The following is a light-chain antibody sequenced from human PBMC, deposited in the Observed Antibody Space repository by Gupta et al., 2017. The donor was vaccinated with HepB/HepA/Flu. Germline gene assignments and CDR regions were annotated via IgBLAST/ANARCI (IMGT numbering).Light chain of an antibody. Sequence: QSVLTQPPSASGTPGQRVTISCSGSNSNIGDNAVNWYQHLPGTAPKLLIYSNIQRPSGVPDRFSGSKSGTSASLAISGLQSEDEADYYCAAWDDSLNGLVLGGGTKLTVL. CDR1: NSNIGDNA. CDR2: SNI. CDR3: AAWDDSLNGLV. J-gene: IGLJ3*02. V-gene: IGLV1-44*01.